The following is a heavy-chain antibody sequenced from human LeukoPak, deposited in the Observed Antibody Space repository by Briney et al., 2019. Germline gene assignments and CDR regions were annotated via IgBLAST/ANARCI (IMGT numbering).Heavy chain of an antibody. D-gene: IGHD3-22*01. CDR1: GFTFSSYS. V-gene: IGHV3-48*01. J-gene: IGHJ3*02. CDR3: ANLPGATMIVDAFDI. CDR2: ISTSGGTI. Sequence: GGSLRLSCAASGFTFSSYSMNWVRQAPGKGLEWVSYISTSGGTIYSADSVKGRFTISRDNSKNTLYLQMNSLRAEDTAVYYCANLPGATMIVDAFDIWGQGTMVTVSS.